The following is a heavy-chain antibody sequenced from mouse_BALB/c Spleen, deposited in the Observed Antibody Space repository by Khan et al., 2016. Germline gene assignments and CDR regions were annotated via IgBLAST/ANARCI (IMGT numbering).Heavy chain of an antibody. J-gene: IGHJ4*01. CDR3: ARSCRSRPGAIEY. V-gene: IGHV9-3-1*01. D-gene: IGHD2-2*01. Sequence: QIQLVQSGPELKKPGETVKISCKASGYTFTNYGMNWVKQAPGKGLKWMGWINTYSGETTYADDFKGRFAFSLATSASTDYLQINNLKNEDTATXFCARSCRSRPGAIEYWGQGTSVTVSS. CDR1: GYTFTNYG. CDR2: INTYSGET.